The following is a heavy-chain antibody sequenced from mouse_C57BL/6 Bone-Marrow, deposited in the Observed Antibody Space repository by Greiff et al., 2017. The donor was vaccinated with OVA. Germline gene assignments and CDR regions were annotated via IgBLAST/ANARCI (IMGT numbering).Heavy chain of an antibody. V-gene: IGHV1-69*01. CDR2: IDPSDSYN. CDR3: ARRRCSNYGYFDY. J-gene: IGHJ2*01. Sequence: QVQLQQPGAELVMPGASVKLSCKASGYTFTSYWMHWVKQRPGQGLERIGEIDPSDSYNNYNQKFKGKSTLTVAKSSSPAYMQLSSLTSEDSAVYYGARRRCSNYGYFDYWGQGTTRTVAS. CDR1: GYTFTSYW. D-gene: IGHD2-5*01.